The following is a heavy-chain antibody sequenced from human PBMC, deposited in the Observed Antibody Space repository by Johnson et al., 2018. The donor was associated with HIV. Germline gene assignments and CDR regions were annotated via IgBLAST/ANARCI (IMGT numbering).Heavy chain of an antibody. CDR3: AKGEAQEGWIQLGSYAFDF. CDR1: GFTFSNYG. Sequence: VQLVESGGGVVQPGRSLRLSCTASGFTFSNYGMHWVRQAPGKGLEWVAVIWYDGTNKYYADSVKGRFTISRDNSKNTLYLHMNSLRAEDTAVYYCAKGEAQEGWIQLGSYAFDFWGRGTMVTVSS. V-gene: IGHV3-33*06. D-gene: IGHD5-18*01. J-gene: IGHJ3*01. CDR2: IWYDGTNK.